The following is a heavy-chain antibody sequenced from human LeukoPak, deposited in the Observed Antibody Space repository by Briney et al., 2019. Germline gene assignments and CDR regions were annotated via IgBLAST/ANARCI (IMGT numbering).Heavy chain of an antibody. Sequence: ASVKVSCKASGYTFTHYSMHWVRQAPGQRLEWMGWINAATGNTKYSQKFQGRVTITRDTSANTVYMELSSLRSEDTAVYYCGRETRSGIPVPGPRPDCYGMDVWGQGTTVTVSS. J-gene: IGHJ6*02. D-gene: IGHD6-13*01. CDR2: INAATGNT. V-gene: IGHV1-3*01. CDR3: GRETRSGIPVPGPRPDCYGMDV. CDR1: GYTFTHYS.